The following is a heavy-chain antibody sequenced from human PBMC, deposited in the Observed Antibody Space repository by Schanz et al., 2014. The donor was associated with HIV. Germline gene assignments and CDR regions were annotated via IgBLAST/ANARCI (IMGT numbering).Heavy chain of an antibody. Sequence: EVQLLESGGGLAQPGGSLTLSCAASGFTFTNHALSWVRQAPGRGLEWVSTVIGSGVRTIYADSVKGRFTISRDNSKNTLSLHMNSLRVEDTAVYYCAKAKGSYSATTFYFDFGGQGTLVTVSS. D-gene: IGHD1-26*01. CDR1: GFTFTNHA. CDR2: VIGSGVRT. V-gene: IGHV3-23*01. J-gene: IGHJ4*02. CDR3: AKAKGSYSATTFYFDF.